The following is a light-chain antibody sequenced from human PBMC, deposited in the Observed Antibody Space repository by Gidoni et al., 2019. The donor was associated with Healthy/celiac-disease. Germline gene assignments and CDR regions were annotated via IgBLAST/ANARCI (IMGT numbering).Light chain of an antibody. CDR3: MQALETLWT. CDR1: QSLLYSNGYNY. CDR2: LGS. Sequence: IVVTQSPLSLPVTTGEPASISCRSSQSLLYSNGYNYLDWYLQKPGQPPQPLIYLGSNRAPGVPDRFSGSGSGTDVTLKISRVEAEDVGVYYCMQALETLWTFGQGTKVEIK. V-gene: IGKV2-28*01. J-gene: IGKJ1*01.